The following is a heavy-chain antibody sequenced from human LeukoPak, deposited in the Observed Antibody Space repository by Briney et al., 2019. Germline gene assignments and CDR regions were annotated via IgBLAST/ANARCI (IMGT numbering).Heavy chain of an antibody. CDR2: IYASGST. Sequence: PSETLSLTCTVCGGSISSYYWSWIRQPAGKGLEWIGRIYASGSTNYNPSLKSRVTMSVDMSKNQFSLKLNSVTAADTAVYYCASSFPYYYNIAYWGQGTLVTVSS. CDR3: ASSFPYYYNIAY. CDR1: GGSISSYY. D-gene: IGHD3-22*01. V-gene: IGHV4-4*07. J-gene: IGHJ4*02.